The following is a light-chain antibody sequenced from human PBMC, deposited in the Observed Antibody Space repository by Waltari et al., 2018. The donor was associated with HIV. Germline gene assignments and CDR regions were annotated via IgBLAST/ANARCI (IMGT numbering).Light chain of an antibody. J-gene: IGLJ2*01. CDR3: ATWDDSLNALV. V-gene: IGLV1-44*01. CDR2: STN. Sequence: QSVLTQALSASGTPGQRVTISCSGSSSNIGNNIVNWYQQLSGTAPKLLIFSTNVRPFGVPDRFSGSKSDTSASLAISGLQFEDEAYYYCATWDDSLNALVFGGGTKLTVL. CDR1: SSNIGNNI.